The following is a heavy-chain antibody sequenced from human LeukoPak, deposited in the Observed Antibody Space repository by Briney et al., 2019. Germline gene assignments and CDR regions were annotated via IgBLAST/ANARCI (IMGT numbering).Heavy chain of an antibody. CDR3: ARDRQTVTYYFDY. Sequence: GGSLRLSCAASGFTFSDYYMSWIRQAPGKGLEWVSYISSSGSTIYYADSVKGRFTISRDNAKNSLYLQMNSLRAEDTAVYYCARDRQTVTYYFDYWGQGTLVTVSS. D-gene: IGHD4-11*01. J-gene: IGHJ4*02. CDR1: GFTFSDYY. V-gene: IGHV3-11*04. CDR2: ISSSGSTI.